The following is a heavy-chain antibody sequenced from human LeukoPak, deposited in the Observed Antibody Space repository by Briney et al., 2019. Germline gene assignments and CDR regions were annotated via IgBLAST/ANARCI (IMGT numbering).Heavy chain of an antibody. J-gene: IGHJ3*02. CDR1: GDSINSYY. CDR2: IYYSGRT. Sequence: SETLSLTCTVSGDSINSYYWNWIRQPPGKGLEWIGYIYYSGRTDYNPSLKSRVTISVDTSKHQFSMKLKSVTAVDTAVYFCARGRWLPNAFDIWGQGTMVTVFS. CDR3: ARGRWLPNAFDI. V-gene: IGHV4-59*01. D-gene: IGHD5-24*01.